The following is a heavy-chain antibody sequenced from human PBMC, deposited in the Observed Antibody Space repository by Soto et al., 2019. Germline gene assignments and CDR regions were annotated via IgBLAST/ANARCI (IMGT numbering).Heavy chain of an antibody. CDR3: ARDRGYGAVAGTNAFDI. V-gene: IGHV1-46*01. CDR1: GYTFTSYY. CDR2: INPSGGST. D-gene: IGHD6-19*01. Sequence: ASVKVSCKASGYTFTSYYMHWVRQAPGQGLEWMGIINPSGGSTSYAQKFQGRVTMTRDTSTSTVYMELSSLRSEDTAVYYCARDRGYGAVAGTNAFDIWGQGTMVTVS. J-gene: IGHJ3*02.